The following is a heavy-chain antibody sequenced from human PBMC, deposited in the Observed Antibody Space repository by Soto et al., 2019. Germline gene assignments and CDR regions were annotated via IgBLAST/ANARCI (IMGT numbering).Heavy chain of an antibody. CDR3: ASSTRYCGGDCYDY. CDR2: INHSGST. D-gene: IGHD2-21*01. CDR1: GGSFSGYY. J-gene: IGHJ4*02. Sequence: PSETLSLTCAVYGGSFSGYYWSWIRQPPGKGLEWIGEINHSGSTNYNPSLKSRVTISVDTSKNQFSLKLSSATAADTAVYYCASSTRYCGGDCYDYWGQGTLVTVSS. V-gene: IGHV4-34*01.